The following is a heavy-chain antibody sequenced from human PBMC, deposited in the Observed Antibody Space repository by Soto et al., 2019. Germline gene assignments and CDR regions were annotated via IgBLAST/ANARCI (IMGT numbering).Heavy chain of an antibody. CDR1: GGTFSSYT. Sequence: QVQLVQSGAEVKKPGSSVKVSCKASGGTFSSYTISWVRQAPGQGLEWMGRIIPILGIANYAQKFQGRVTITADKSTSTAYRGLSSLRSYDTAVYYCARDGGGSGSYYQVYYFDDWGQGPLVTVSS. CDR2: IIPILGIA. J-gene: IGHJ4*02. D-gene: IGHD3-10*01. V-gene: IGHV1-69*08. CDR3: ARDGGGSGSYYQVYYFDD.